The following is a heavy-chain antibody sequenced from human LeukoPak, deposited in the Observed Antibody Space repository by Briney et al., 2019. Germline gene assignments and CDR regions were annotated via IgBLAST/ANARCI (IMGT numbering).Heavy chain of an antibody. V-gene: IGHV1-8*01. D-gene: IGHD2-15*01. CDR1: GYTFTSYD. CDR2: MNPNSGNT. J-gene: IGHJ4*02. CDR3: ARAMVGRHKLDY. Sequence: GASVKVSCKASGYTFTSYDINRVRQATGQGLEWMGWMNPNSGNTGYAQKFQGRVTMTRNTSISTPYMELSSLRSEDTAVYYCARAMVGRHKLDYWGQGTLVTVSS.